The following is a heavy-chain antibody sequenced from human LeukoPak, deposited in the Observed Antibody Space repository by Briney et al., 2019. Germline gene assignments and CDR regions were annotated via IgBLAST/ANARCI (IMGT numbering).Heavy chain of an antibody. CDR3: AKSPSHSSWFYY. Sequence: AGGSLRLSCAASGFTYSSYWMHWVRQAPGKGLEWVAVISYDGSNKYYADSVKGRFTISRDNSKNTLYLQMNSLRAEDTAVYYCAKSPSHSSWFYYWGQGTLVTVSS. CDR1: GFTYSSYW. J-gene: IGHJ4*02. D-gene: IGHD6-13*01. CDR2: ISYDGSNK. V-gene: IGHV3-30*18.